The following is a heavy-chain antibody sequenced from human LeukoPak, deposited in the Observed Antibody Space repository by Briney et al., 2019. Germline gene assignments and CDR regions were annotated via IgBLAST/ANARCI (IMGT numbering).Heavy chain of an antibody. Sequence: GGSLRLSCAASGFTFSSYSMNWVRRAPGKGLEWVSSISSSSSYIYYADSVKGRFTISRDNAKNSLYLQMNSLRAEDTAVYYCARASPYCSSTSCQVFPPLGVWGKGTTVTVSS. V-gene: IGHV3-21*01. D-gene: IGHD2-2*01. CDR3: ARASPYCSSTSCQVFPPLGV. J-gene: IGHJ6*04. CDR2: ISSSSSYI. CDR1: GFTFSSYS.